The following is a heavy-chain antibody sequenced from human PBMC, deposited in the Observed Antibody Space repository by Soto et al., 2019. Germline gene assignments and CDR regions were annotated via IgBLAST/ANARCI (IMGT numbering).Heavy chain of an antibody. Sequence: EVQLVESGGGLVQPGGSLRLSCAASGFTFRNYEMNWVRQAPGKGLEWISYISNGARSIEYADSVKGRFTVSRDNAKNLLYLQMTSLRVEDTAIYFCGRVSSASGTFGWLDPWGQGTLVTVSS. D-gene: IGHD3-10*01. CDR3: GRVSSASGTFGWLDP. CDR2: ISNGARSI. V-gene: IGHV3-48*03. J-gene: IGHJ5*02. CDR1: GFTFRNYE.